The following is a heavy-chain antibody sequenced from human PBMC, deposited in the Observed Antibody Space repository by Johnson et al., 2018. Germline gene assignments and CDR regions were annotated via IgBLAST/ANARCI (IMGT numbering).Heavy chain of an antibody. D-gene: IGHD3-3*01. Sequence: EVQLLESGGGLVQPGGSLRLSCAASGFTVSSNYMSWVRQAPGKGLEWVSGISWNSGVVGYADSVKGRFTLYRDNAKNSLYLQMNSLRAEETALYYCAKDIPSSDFWSRTPVNYYYGMDVWGQGTTVTVSS. CDR3: AKDIPSSDFWSRTPVNYYYGMDV. J-gene: IGHJ6*02. CDR2: ISWNSGVV. CDR1: GFTVSSNY. V-gene: IGHV3-9*01.